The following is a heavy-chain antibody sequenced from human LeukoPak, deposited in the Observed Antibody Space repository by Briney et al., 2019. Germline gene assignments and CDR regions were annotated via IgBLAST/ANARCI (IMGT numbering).Heavy chain of an antibody. D-gene: IGHD6-13*01. CDR3: ARSITSSWYGDFQH. CDR1: GGSMSGYF. CDR2: IYYSGST. V-gene: IGHV4-59*01. J-gene: IGHJ1*01. Sequence: SETLSLTCTVSGGSMSGYFWSWIRHPPGKGLEWIGYIYYSGSTNYNPSLKSRVTISVDTSKNQFSLKLSSVTAADTAVYYCARSITSSWYGDFQHWGQGTLVTVSS.